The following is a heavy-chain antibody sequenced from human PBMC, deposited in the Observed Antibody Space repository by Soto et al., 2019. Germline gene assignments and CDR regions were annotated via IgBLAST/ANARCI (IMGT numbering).Heavy chain of an antibody. J-gene: IGHJ4*02. V-gene: IGHV1-18*01. Sequence: GASVKVSCKASGYTFTNFGISWVRQAPGQGLEWMGWISAYNGNTNYAQNFQGRVTMTADTSTSTAYMELRSLRSDDTAVYYCARDFGQYCSSTSCYAYYWGQGTLVTVSS. CDR1: GYTFTNFG. D-gene: IGHD2-2*01. CDR2: ISAYNGNT. CDR3: ARDFGQYCSSTSCYAYY.